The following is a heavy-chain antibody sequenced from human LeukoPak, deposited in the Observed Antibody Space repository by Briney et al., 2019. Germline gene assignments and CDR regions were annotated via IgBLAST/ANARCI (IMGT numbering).Heavy chain of an antibody. V-gene: IGHV1-69*05. CDR2: IIPIIGTA. CDR1: GGTFSSYA. CDR3: AMDFWSGYYSAPFDY. J-gene: IGHJ4*02. Sequence: SVKVSCKASGGTFSSYAISWVRQAPGQGLEWMGGIIPIIGTANYAQKFQGRVTITTDESTSTAYMELSSLRSEDTAVYYCAMDFWSGYYSAPFDYWGQGTLVTVSS. D-gene: IGHD3-3*01.